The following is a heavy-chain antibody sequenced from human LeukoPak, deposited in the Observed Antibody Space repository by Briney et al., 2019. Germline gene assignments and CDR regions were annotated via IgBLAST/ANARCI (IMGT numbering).Heavy chain of an antibody. CDR1: GFTFSSYG. V-gene: IGHV3-23*01. D-gene: IGHD6-19*01. CDR3: AKAMAEEYSSGFQIYYFDY. CDR2: ISGSGGST. Sequence: PGGSLRLSCAASGFTFSSYGMSWVRQAPGKVLEWVSAISGSGGSTYYADSVKGRFTISRDNSKNTLYLQMNSLRAEDTAVYYCAKAMAEEYSSGFQIYYFDYWGQGTLVTVSS. J-gene: IGHJ4*02.